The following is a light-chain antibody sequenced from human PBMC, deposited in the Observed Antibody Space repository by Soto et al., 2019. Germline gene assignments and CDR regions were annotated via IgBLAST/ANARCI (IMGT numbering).Light chain of an antibody. J-gene: IGLJ1*01. CDR1: SSNIGNNY. CDR3: SSYSISDTPYV. Sequence: QSVLTQPPSVSAAPGQKVTISCSGSSSNIGNNYVSWYQQLPGTAPKLLIYDNNKRPSGIPDRFSGSKSGNTASLTISGLQAEDEADYYCSSYSISDTPYVFGGGTKVTVL. V-gene: IGLV1-51*01. CDR2: DNN.